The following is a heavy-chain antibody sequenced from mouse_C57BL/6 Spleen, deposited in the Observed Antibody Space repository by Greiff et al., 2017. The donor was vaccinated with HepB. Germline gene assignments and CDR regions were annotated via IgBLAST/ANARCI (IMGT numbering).Heavy chain of an antibody. V-gene: IGHV5-6*02. D-gene: IGHD4-1*01. J-gene: IGHJ1*03. CDR2: ISSGGSYT. CDR1: GFTFSSYG. CDR3: ARQTGDGYFDV. Sequence: EVMLVESGGDLVKPGGSLKLSCAASGFTFSSYGMSWVRQTPDKRLEWVATISSGGSYTYYPDSVKGRFTISRDNAKNTLYLQMSSLKSEDTAMYYCARQTGDGYFDVWGTGTTVTVSS.